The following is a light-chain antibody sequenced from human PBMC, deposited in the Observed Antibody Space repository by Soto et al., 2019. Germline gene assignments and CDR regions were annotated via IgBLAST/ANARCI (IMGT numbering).Light chain of an antibody. J-gene: IGKJ1*01. Sequence: IVMTQSPATLSVTPGERATLSCRASQNIYSNVAWYQQKPGQAPRLLIYGASTRATGIPARFSGSGSGTEFTLTISSLQSEDFAVYYCQQYNNWPPWTFGQGTKVDI. CDR3: QQYNNWPPWT. V-gene: IGKV3D-15*01. CDR2: GAS. CDR1: QNIYSN.